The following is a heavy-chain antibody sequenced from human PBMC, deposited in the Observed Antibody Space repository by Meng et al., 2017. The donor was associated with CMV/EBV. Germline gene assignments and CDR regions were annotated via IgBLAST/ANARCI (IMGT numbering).Heavy chain of an antibody. CDR2: INHSGST. V-gene: IGHV4-34*01. CDR3: ARGTPGIAAAGTFDY. D-gene: IGHD6-13*01. Sequence: SETLSLTCAVYGGSFSGYYWSWIRQPPEKGLEWIGEINHSGSTNYNPSLKSRVTISVDTSKNQFSLKLSSVTAADTAVYYCARGTPGIAAAGTFDYWGQGTLVTVSS. CDR1: GGSFSGYY. J-gene: IGHJ4*02.